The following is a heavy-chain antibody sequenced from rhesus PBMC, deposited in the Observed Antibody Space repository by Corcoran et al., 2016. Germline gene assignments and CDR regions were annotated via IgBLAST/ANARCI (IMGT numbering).Heavy chain of an antibody. V-gene: IGHV3-134*01. CDR1: GVTFDDYA. J-gene: IGHJ6*01. D-gene: IGHD1-44*02. CDR2: ISWNSVTI. Sequence: EVQLVESGGALAQPGGSLRLPWAAPGVTFDDYAMHWVRQAPGKGLEWVSRISWNSVTIYYADSVKGRFTISSDNTKNSLFLQMDRLRAEDTAVYYCTRALEVGAGARYGLDSWGQGVVVTVSS. CDR3: TRALEVGAGARYGLDS.